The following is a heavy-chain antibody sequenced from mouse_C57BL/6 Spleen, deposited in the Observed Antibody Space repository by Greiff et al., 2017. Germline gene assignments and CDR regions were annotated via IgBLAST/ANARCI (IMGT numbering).Heavy chain of an antibody. CDR2: INPYNGDT. Sequence: VQLQQSGPELVKPGDSVKISCKASGYSFTGYFMHWVMQSHGKSLEWIGRINPYNGDTFYNQKFKGKATLTVDKSSSTAHMELRSLTSEDSAVYYCAREGLYDGYPAWFAYWGQGTLVTVSA. CDR1: GYSFTGYF. V-gene: IGHV1-20*01. CDR3: AREGLYDGYPAWFAY. D-gene: IGHD2-3*01. J-gene: IGHJ3*01.